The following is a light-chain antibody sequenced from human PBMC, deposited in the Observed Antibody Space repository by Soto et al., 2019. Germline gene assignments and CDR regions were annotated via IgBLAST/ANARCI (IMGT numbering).Light chain of an antibody. CDR3: QQYYSYPPKT. J-gene: IGKJ1*01. CDR1: QGISSY. Sequence: AIRMTQSPSSFSASTGDRVTITCRASQGISSYLAWYQQKPGKAPKVLFYAASTLQCGFPSRFSGSGSGTDFILTFSCLQSEDFATYYCQQYYSYPPKTFGQG. V-gene: IGKV1-8*01. CDR2: AAS.